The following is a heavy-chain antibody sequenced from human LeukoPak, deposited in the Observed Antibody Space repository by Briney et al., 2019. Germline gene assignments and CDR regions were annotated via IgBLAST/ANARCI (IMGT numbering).Heavy chain of an antibody. Sequence: GGSLRLSCAASGFTFSSYAMSWVRQAPGKGLEWVSAISGSGGSTYYADSVKGRFTISRDNSKNTLYLQMNSLRAEDTAVYYCAKDGIYCSSTSCYGNFDYWGQGTLVTVSS. D-gene: IGHD2-2*01. CDR1: GFTFSSYA. V-gene: IGHV3-23*01. J-gene: IGHJ4*02. CDR3: AKDGIYCSSTSCYGNFDY. CDR2: ISGSGGST.